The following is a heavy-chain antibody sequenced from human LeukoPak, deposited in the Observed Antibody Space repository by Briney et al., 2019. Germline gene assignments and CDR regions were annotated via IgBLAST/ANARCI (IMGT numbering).Heavy chain of an antibody. CDR2: FHVGGAT. J-gene: IGHJ4*02. D-gene: IGHD5-24*01. V-gene: IGHV3-53*01. CDR3: ARGDGYNFFDY. Sequence: QTGGSLRLSCAASGFTFSSYEMNWVRQAPGKGLEWVSVFHVGGATYYADSVKDRFTISRDNSENTLYLQMKSLRAEDTAVYYCARGDGYNFFDYWGQGTLVTVSS. CDR1: GFTFSSYE.